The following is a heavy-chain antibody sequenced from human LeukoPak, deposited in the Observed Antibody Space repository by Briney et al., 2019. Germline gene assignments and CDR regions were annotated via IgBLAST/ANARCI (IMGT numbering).Heavy chain of an antibody. V-gene: IGHV1-18*01. J-gene: IGHJ4*02. CDR2: ISAYNGNT. CDR3: ARGNLAYYDFWSGSHFDY. D-gene: IGHD3-3*01. CDR1: GYTFTSYG. Sequence: ASVKVSCKASGYTFTSYGISWVRQAPGQGLEWMGWISAYNGNTNYAQKLQGRVTMTTDTSTSTAYMELGSLRSDDTAVYYCARGNLAYYDFWSGSHFDYWGQGTLVTVSS.